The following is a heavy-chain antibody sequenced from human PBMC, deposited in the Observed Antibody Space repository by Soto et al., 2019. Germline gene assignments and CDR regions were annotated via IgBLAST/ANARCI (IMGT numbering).Heavy chain of an antibody. V-gene: IGHV4-31*03. D-gene: IGHD5-18*01. Sequence: TLSLTCTVSGGSISSGGYYWSWIRQHPGKGLEWIGYIYYSGSTYYNPSLKSRVTISVDTSKNQFSLKLSSVTAADTAVYYCARADVDTAMALDYWGQGTLVTSPQ. CDR3: ARADVDTAMALDY. J-gene: IGHJ4*02. CDR1: GGSISSGGYY. CDR2: IYYSGST.